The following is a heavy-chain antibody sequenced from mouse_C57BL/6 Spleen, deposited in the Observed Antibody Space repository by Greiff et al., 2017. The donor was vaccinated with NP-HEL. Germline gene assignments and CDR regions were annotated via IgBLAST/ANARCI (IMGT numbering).Heavy chain of an antibody. CDR1: GYTFTDYN. D-gene: IGHD1-1*01. V-gene: IGHV1-18*01. Sequence: VQLQQSGPELVKPGASVKIPCKASGYTFTDYNMDWVKQSHGESLEWIGDINPNNGGTIYNQKFKGKATLTVDKSSSTAYMELRSLTSEDTAVYYCARENYYGSSYFDYWGQSTTLTVSS. CDR2: INPNNGGT. J-gene: IGHJ2*01. CDR3: ARENYYGSSYFDY.